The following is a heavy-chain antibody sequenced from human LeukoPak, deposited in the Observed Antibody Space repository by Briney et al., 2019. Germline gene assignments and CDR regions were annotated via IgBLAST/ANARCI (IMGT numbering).Heavy chain of an antibody. CDR1: VYTFTSYY. Sequence: ASVKVSCKASVYTFTSYYMHWVRQAPGQGLEWMGIINPSGGSTSYAQKFQGRVTMTRDMSTSTVYMELSSLRSEDTAVYYCARERLKYCSGGSCQPYYYYYMDVWGKGTTVTVSS. CDR3: ARERLKYCSGGSCQPYYYYYMDV. D-gene: IGHD2-15*01. CDR2: INPSGGST. V-gene: IGHV1-46*01. J-gene: IGHJ6*03.